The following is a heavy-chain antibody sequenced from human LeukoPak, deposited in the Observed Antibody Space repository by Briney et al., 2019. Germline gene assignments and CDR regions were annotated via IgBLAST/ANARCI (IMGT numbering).Heavy chain of an antibody. D-gene: IGHD3-3*01. Sequence: PSGTLSLTCTVSGGSISSSSYYWGWIRQPPGKGLEWIGSIYYSGSTYYNPSLKSRVTISVDTSKNQFSLKLSSVTAADTAVYYCASTIFGVVPFDYWGQGTLVTVSS. CDR1: GGSISSSSYY. V-gene: IGHV4-39*01. J-gene: IGHJ4*02. CDR3: ASTIFGVVPFDY. CDR2: IYYSGST.